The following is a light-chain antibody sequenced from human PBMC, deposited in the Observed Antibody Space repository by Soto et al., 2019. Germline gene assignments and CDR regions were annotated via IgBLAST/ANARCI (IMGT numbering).Light chain of an antibody. J-gene: IGKJ4*01. CDR2: GAS. Sequence: EIVLTQSPGILSLSPGDRATLSCRTSQSVNSNSLAWYQQKPGQAPRLLLYGASTRAIGIPDRFSGSGSGTDFTLTISRLEPEDFAVYSCQQYGTSPPLTFGGGTEVEIK. CDR1: QSVNSNS. CDR3: QQYGTSPPLT. V-gene: IGKV3-20*01.